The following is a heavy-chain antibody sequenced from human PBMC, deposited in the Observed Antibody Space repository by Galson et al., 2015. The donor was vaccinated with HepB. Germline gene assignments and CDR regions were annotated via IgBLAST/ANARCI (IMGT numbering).Heavy chain of an antibody. Sequence: SETLSLTCAVYGGSFSGYYWSWIRQPPGKGLEWIGEINHSGSTNYNPSLKSRVTISVDTSKNQFSLKLSSVTAADTAVYYCARGPQEWKKQWLGDHYFDYWGQGTLVTVSS. V-gene: IGHV4-34*01. D-gene: IGHD6-19*01. J-gene: IGHJ4*02. CDR2: INHSGST. CDR3: ARGPQEWKKQWLGDHYFDY. CDR1: GGSFSGYY.